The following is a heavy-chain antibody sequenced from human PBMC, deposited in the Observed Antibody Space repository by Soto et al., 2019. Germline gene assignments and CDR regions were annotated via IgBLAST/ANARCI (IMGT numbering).Heavy chain of an antibody. D-gene: IGHD4-17*01. CDR3: AVYGYGVSAAAY. V-gene: IGHV3-7*03. CDR1: GLTFRNDW. Sequence: PGGSLSLSCAGSGLTFRNDWLSWVRRAPGKGLEWVANINQDGSEGYYVDSVRGRFTISRDNVENSLYLQLNSLRPEDTAVYYCAVYGYGVSAAAYWGQGTLVTVSS. CDR2: INQDGSEG. J-gene: IGHJ4*02.